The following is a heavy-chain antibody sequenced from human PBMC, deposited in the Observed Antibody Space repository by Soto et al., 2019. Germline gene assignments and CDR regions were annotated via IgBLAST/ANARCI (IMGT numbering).Heavy chain of an antibody. V-gene: IGHV2-70*01. D-gene: IGHD3-22*01. CDR1: GFSLSTSGMC. Sequence: SGPTLVNPTQTLTLTCTFSGFSLSTSGMCVSWIRQPPGKALEWLALIDWDDDKYYSTSLKTRLTISKDTSKNQVVLTMTNMDPVDTATYYCARISYYYGSSGLGAFDIWGQGTMVTVSS. CDR2: IDWDDDK. CDR3: ARISYYYGSSGLGAFDI. J-gene: IGHJ3*02.